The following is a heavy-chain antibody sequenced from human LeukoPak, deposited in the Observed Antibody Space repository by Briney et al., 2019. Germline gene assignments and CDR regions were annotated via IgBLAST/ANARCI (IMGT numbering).Heavy chain of an antibody. Sequence: ASVKVSCKASGYTFTSYGISWVRQAPGQGLEWMGWISAYNGNTNYAQKLQGRVTMTTDTSTSTAYMELRSLRSDDTAVYYCAREREHYGSGRNFDYWGQGTLVTVSS. J-gene: IGHJ4*02. V-gene: IGHV1-18*01. CDR1: GYTFTSYG. CDR3: AREREHYGSGRNFDY. D-gene: IGHD3-10*01. CDR2: ISAYNGNT.